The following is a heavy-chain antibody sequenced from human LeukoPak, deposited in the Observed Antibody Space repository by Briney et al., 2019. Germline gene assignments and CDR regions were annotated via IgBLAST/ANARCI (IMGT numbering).Heavy chain of an antibody. Sequence: PSETLSLTCTVSGGSISSYYWSWIRQPPGKGLEWIGYIYYSGSTNYNPSLKSRVTISVDTSKNQFSLKLSSVTAADTAVYYCVRGRGVLDYWGQGTLVTVSS. J-gene: IGHJ4*02. CDR1: GGSISSYY. CDR2: IYYSGST. V-gene: IGHV4-59*01. D-gene: IGHD5-12*01. CDR3: VRGRGVLDY.